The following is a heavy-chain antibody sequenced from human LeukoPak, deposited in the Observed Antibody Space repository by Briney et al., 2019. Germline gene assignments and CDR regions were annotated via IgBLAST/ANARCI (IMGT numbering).Heavy chain of an antibody. CDR2: IWYDGSNK. V-gene: IGHV3-33*01. J-gene: IGHJ4*02. D-gene: IGHD3-16*02. CDR3: VTFGGVITPDY. Sequence: TGGSLRLSCAASGFTFSSYGMHWVRQAPGKGLEWVAVIWYDGSNKYCADSVKGRFTISRDNSKNTLYLQMNSLRAEDTAVYYCVTFGGVITPDYWGQGTLVTVSS. CDR1: GFTFSSYG.